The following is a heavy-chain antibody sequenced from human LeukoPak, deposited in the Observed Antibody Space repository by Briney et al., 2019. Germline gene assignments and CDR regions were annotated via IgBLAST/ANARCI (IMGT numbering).Heavy chain of an antibody. CDR3: ARVQGGLWYSSSWYFDY. J-gene: IGHJ4*02. D-gene: IGHD6-13*01. CDR2: IYTSGST. V-gene: IGHV4-4*07. Sequence: SETLSLTCTVSGGSISSYYWSWIRQPAGKGLEWIGRIYTSGSTNYNPSLKSRVTMSVDTSKNQFSLKLSSVTAAGTAVYYCARVQGGLWYSSSWYFDYWGQGTLVTVSS. CDR1: GGSISSYY.